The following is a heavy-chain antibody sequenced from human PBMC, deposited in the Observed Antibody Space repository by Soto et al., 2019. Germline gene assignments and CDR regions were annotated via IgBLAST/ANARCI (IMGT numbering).Heavy chain of an antibody. D-gene: IGHD2-15*01. CDR2: IITLFGTS. V-gene: IGHV1-69*13. CDR3: ARLHGYSSGWSAT. J-gene: IGHJ5*02. CDR1: GGTFSSHS. Sequence: GASVKVSCKASGGTFSSHSINWVRQAPGQGLEWMGGIITLFGTSNYAQNFQGRVTITADQSTSTAYMELNSLTSDDTAVYYCARLHGYSSGWSATWGQGTLVTVSS.